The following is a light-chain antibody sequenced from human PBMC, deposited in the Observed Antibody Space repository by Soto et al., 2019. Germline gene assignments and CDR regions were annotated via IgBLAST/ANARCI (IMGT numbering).Light chain of an antibody. J-gene: IGKJ5*01. Sequence: DIQITQSPSSLSASVGYRVAITCRPSQSISSWLAWYQQKPGKAPKLLIYAASSLQSGVPSRFSGSGSGTDFTLTISSLQPEDIATYYCQHYDHLPITFGQGTRLENK. CDR3: QHYDHLPIT. CDR2: AAS. CDR1: QSISSW. V-gene: IGKV1-39*01.